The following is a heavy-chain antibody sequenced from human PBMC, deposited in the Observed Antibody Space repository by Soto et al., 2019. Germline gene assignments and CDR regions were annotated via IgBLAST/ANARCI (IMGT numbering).Heavy chain of an antibody. CDR3: ARLAYCGGDCSNDAFDI. CDR2: IYPGDSDT. J-gene: IGHJ3*02. D-gene: IGHD2-21*02. CDR1: GYSFTSYW. Sequence: GESLKISCKGSGYSFTSYWIGWVRQMPGKGLEWMGIIYPGDSDTRYSPSFQGQVTISADKSISTAYLQWSSLKASDTAMYYCARLAYCGGDCSNDAFDIWGKGTMVTVSS. V-gene: IGHV5-51*01.